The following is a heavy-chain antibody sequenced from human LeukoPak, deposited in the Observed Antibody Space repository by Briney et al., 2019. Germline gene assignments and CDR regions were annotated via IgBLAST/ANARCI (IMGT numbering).Heavy chain of an antibody. CDR1: GYTFTGYY. CDR3: ARDRVKSITIFAGFDP. J-gene: IGHJ5*02. CDR2: INPNSGGT. D-gene: IGHD3-3*01. Sequence: VASVKVSCKASGYTFTGYYMHWVRQAPGQGLEWMGRINPNSGGTNYAQKFQGRVTMTRDTSISTAYMELSRLRYDDTAVYYCARDRVKSITIFAGFDPWGQGTLVTVSS. V-gene: IGHV1-2*06.